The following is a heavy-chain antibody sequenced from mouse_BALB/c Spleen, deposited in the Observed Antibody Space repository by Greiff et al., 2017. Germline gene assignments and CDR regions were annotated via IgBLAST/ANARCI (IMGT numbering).Heavy chain of an antibody. CDR2: ISYDGSN. J-gene: IGHJ4*01. V-gene: IGHV3-6*02. CDR3: ARGYGNYAYYYAMDY. Sequence: DVKLQESGPGLVKPSQSLSLTCSVTGYSITSGYYWNWIRQFPGNKLEWMGYISYDGSNNYNPSLKNRISITRDTSKNQFFLKLNSVTTEDTATYYCARGYGNYAYYYAMDYWGQGTSVTVSS. CDR1: GYSITSGYY. D-gene: IGHD2-1*01.